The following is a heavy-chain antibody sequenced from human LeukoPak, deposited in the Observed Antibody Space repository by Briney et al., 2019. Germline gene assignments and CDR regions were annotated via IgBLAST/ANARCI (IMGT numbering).Heavy chain of an antibody. J-gene: IGHJ4*02. V-gene: IGHV1-46*01. CDR1: GYTFTGYY. D-gene: IGHD6-13*01. CDR3: ARDEAAAGIPD. Sequence: ASVKVSCKASGYTFTGYYMHWVRQAPGQGLEWMGIINPSGGSTSYAQKFQGRVTMTRDTSTSTVYMELSSLRSEDTAVYYCARDEAAAGIPDWGQGTLVTVSS. CDR2: INPSGGST.